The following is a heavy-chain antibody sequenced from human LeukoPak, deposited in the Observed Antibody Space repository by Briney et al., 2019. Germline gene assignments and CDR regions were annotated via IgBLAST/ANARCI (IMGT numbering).Heavy chain of an antibody. CDR1: GGSISSSSYY. CDR3: ASYEGYSYGSFDY. J-gene: IGHJ4*02. CDR2: IYYSGST. V-gene: IGHV4-39*01. Sequence: SETLSLTCTVSGGSISSSSYYWGWIRQPPGKGLEWIGSIYYSGSTYYNPSLKSRVTISVDTSKNQFSLKLSSVTAADTAVYYCASYEGYSYGSFDYWGQGTLVTVSS. D-gene: IGHD5-18*01.